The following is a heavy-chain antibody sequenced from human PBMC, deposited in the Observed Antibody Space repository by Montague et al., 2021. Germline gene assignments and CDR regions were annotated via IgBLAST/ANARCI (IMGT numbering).Heavy chain of an antibody. CDR3: ARVDDHGHSDY. V-gene: IGHV4-59*12. CDR2: IYYTGTT. CDR1: GGSISGY. Sequence: SETPSLTCTVSGGSISGYWSWIRQPPGKGLEWLGYIYYTGTTKYXPSLRSRVTISVDTSKNQFSLKLSSVTAADTAVYYCARVDDHGHSDYWGQGTLVTVSS. J-gene: IGHJ4*02. D-gene: IGHD1-1*01.